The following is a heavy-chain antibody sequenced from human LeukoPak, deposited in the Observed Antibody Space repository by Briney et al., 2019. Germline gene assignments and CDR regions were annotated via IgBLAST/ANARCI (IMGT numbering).Heavy chain of an antibody. D-gene: IGHD2-15*01. V-gene: IGHV4-59*01. J-gene: IGHJ5*02. CDR1: GGSISSYY. CDR3: ARIYCSGGSCAGPFDP. CDR2: IYYSGST. Sequence: PSETLSLTCTVSGGSISSYYWSWIRQPPGKGLEWIGYIYYSGSTNYNPSLKSRVTISVDTSKNQFSLKLSSVTAADTAVYYCARIYCSGGSCAGPFDPWGQGTLVTVSS.